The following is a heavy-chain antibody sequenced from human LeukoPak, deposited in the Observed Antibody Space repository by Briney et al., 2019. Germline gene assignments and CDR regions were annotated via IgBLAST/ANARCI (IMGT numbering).Heavy chain of an antibody. D-gene: IGHD3/OR15-3a*01. V-gene: IGHV3-23*01. CDR3: VRDRDWGFDY. CDR1: GFTFSNYA. CDR2: ISGSGGST. J-gene: IGHJ4*02. Sequence: GGSLRLSCAASGFTFSNYAMSWVRQTPGKGLEWVSAISGSGGSTYYADSVKGRFTISRDNFKNTLSLQMNSLRAEDTAVYYCVRDRDWGFDYWGQGTLVTVSS.